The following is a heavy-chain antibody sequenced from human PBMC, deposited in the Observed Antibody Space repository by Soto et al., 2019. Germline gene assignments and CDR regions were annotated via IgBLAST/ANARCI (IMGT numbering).Heavy chain of an antibody. CDR1: GFTFSDYY. V-gene: IGHV3-11*06. J-gene: IGHJ4*02. CDR3: VRDARLASF. CDR2: ISGSGSGT. Sequence: QVQLVESGGGLVKPGGSLRLSCAASGFTFSDYYMSWIRQTPGKGLEWLAYISGSGSGTNYADSVKGRFTISRDNAKNSLYLQMNSLRIEDTAVYYCVRDARLASFWGLGTLVTVSS. D-gene: IGHD6-19*01.